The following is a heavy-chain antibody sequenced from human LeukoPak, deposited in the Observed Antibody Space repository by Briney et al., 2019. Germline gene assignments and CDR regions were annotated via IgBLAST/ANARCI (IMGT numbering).Heavy chain of an antibody. CDR3: ARRIAAAGTAFDY. D-gene: IGHD6-13*01. J-gene: IGHJ4*02. CDR1: GGTFSSYA. V-gene: IGHV1-69*06. CDR2: IIPIFGTA. Sequence: GASVKVSCKASGGTFSSYAISWVRQAPGQGLEWMGGIIPIFGTANYAQKFQGRVTITADKSTSTAYMELSSLRSEDTAVYYCARRIAAAGTAFDYWGQGTLVTVSS.